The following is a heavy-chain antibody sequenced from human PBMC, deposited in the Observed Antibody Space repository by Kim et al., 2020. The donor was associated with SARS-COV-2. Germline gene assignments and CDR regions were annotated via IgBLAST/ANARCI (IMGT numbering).Heavy chain of an antibody. V-gene: IGHV1-3*01. CDR2: INAGNGNT. J-gene: IGHJ4*02. D-gene: IGHD2-21*02. CDR1: GYTFTSYA. Sequence: ASVKVSCKASGYTFTSYAMHWVRQAPGQRLEWMGWINAGNGNTKYSQKFQGRVTITRDTSASTAYMELSSLRSEDTAVYYFAMLGGDPRYFDYWGQGTLVTVSS. CDR3: AMLGGDPRYFDY.